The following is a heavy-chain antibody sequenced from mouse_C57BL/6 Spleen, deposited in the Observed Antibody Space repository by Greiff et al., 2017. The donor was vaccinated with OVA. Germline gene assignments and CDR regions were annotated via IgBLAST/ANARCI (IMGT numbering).Heavy chain of an antibody. Sequence: QVQLQQSGAELVKPGASVKISCKASGYAFSIYWMNWVKQRPGKGLEWIGQIYPGDGDTNYNGKFKGKATLTADKSSSTAYMQLSSLTSEDSAVYFCARYDYDGDYYAMDYWGQETSVTVSS. V-gene: IGHV1-80*01. J-gene: IGHJ4*01. D-gene: IGHD2-4*01. CDR2: IYPGDGDT. CDR1: GYAFSIYW. CDR3: ARYDYDGDYYAMDY.